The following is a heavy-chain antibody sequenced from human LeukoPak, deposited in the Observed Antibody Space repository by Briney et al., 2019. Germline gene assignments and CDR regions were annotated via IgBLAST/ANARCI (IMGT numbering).Heavy chain of an antibody. CDR2: VNTNTGNP. CDR1: GYTFTRNT. J-gene: IGHJ4*02. CDR3: VTNFDSSGYFGY. Sequence: GASVKVSCEASGYTFTRNTINWVRQAPGQGLEWMGWVNTNTGNPTYAQGFTGRFVFSSDTSVSTAYLQIGSLKAEDTAVYYCVTNFDSSGYFGYWGQGTLVTVSS. V-gene: IGHV7-4-1*01. D-gene: IGHD3-22*01.